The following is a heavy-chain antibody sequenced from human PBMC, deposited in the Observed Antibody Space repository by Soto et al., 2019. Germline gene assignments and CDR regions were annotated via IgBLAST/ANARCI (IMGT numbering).Heavy chain of an antibody. CDR2: IIPMLAAP. J-gene: IGHJ2*01. V-gene: IGHV1-69*01. D-gene: IGHD2-21*01. CDR3: ARVGPPSPSVIWFFDL. Sequence: QGQLVQSGAEVKKPGSSVKVSCKASGGSFRTYAINWVRQAPGQGLEWMGGIIPMLAAPTYAQKFQGRLTITAYESTTTGYMELSSLPSEDTAVYYCARVGPPSPSVIWFFDLWGRGTLVTVSS. CDR1: GGSFRTYA.